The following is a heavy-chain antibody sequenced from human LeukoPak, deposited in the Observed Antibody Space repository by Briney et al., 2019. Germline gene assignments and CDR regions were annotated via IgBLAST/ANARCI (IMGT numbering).Heavy chain of an antibody. Sequence: SVKVSCKASGYTFTSYDINWVRQAPGQGLEWIGGIIPIFGTGNYAQKFQGRVTITTDESTSTAYMELSSLRSEDTAVYYCARGPTLANAFDIWGQGTMVTVSS. V-gene: IGHV1-69*05. J-gene: IGHJ3*02. CDR2: IIPIFGTG. CDR1: GYTFTSYD. CDR3: ARGPTLANAFDI.